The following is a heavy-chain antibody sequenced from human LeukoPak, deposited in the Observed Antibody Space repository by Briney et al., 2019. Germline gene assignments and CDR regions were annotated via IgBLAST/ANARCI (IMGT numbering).Heavy chain of an antibody. D-gene: IGHD3-22*01. J-gene: IGHJ4*02. Sequence: GASVKVSCKASGYTFTGYYMHWVRQAPGQGLEWMGWINPNSGNTGYAQKFQGRVTMTRNTSISTAYMELSSLRSEDTAVYYCARGPPEDSRKFDYWGQGTLVTVSS. V-gene: IGHV1-8*02. CDR1: GYTFTGYY. CDR3: ARGPPEDSRKFDY. CDR2: INPNSGNT.